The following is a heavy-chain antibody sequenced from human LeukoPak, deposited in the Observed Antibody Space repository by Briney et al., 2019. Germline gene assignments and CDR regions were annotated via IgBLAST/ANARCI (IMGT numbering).Heavy chain of an antibody. CDR1: GYSCTSYA. D-gene: IGHD4-11*01. J-gene: IGHJ6*02. CDR3: ARGCGAYSPHPVGCFYYYYGMDV. V-gene: IGHV1-3*01. CDR2: INAGNGNT. Sequence: ASEKVSCKASGYSCTSYAMHWVRQATGQGLEWMGRINAGNGNTKYSQKFQGRVTITRDTSASTAYMELSSLRSEDTAVYYCARGCGAYSPHPVGCFYYYYGMDVWGQGTTVTVSS.